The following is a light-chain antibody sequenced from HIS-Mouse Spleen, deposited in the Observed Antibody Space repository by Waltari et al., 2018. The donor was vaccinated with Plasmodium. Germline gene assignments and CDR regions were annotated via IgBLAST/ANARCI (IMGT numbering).Light chain of an antibody. CDR1: SSDVGGYNY. Sequence: QSALTQPRSVSGSPGQSVTISCTGTSSDVGGYNYVSWYPQHPGKAPKLMIYDVSKRPSGVPDRFSCSKSGNTASLTISGRQAEDEADYYCCSYAGSYTYVFGTGTKVTVL. CDR2: DVS. V-gene: IGLV2-11*01. CDR3: CSYAGSYTYV. J-gene: IGLJ1*01.